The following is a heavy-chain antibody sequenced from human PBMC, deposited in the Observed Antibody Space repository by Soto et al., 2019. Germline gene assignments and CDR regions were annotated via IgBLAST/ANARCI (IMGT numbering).Heavy chain of an antibody. CDR2: INHSGST. J-gene: IGHJ5*02. CDR3: ASAARGSGSYTIGWFDP. Sequence: QVQLQQWGAGLLKPSETLSLTCAVYGGSFSGYYWSWIRQPPGKGLEWIGEINHSGSTNYNPSLKSRVTISVDTSKNQFSLKLSSVTAADTAVYYCASAARGSGSYTIGWFDPWGQGTLVTVSS. CDR1: GGSFSGYY. V-gene: IGHV4-34*01. D-gene: IGHD3-10*01.